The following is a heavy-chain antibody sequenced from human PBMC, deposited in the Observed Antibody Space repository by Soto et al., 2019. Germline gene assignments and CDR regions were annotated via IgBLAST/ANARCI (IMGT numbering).Heavy chain of an antibody. CDR1: GGTFSSYA. V-gene: IGHV1-69*12. CDR3: ASQLTGDYYYYGMDV. Sequence: QVQLVQSGAEMKKPGSSVKVSYKASGGTFSSYAISWVRQAPGQGLEWMGGIIPIFGTADYAQKFQGRVTITADESTSTAYMELSSLRSEDTAVYYCASQLTGDYYYYGMDVWGQGTTVTVSS. CDR2: IIPIFGTA. D-gene: IGHD7-27*01. J-gene: IGHJ6*02.